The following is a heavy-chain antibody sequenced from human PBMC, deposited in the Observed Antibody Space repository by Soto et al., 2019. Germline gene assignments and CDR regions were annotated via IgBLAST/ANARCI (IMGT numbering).Heavy chain of an antibody. CDR3: ATDNYYDSSGIYVGYYYYGMDV. V-gene: IGHV1-24*01. D-gene: IGHD3-22*01. CDR1: GYTLTELS. Sequence: QVQLVQSGAEVKKPGASVKVSCKVSGYTLTELSMHWVRQAPGKGLEWMGGFDPEDGETIYAQKFQGRVTMTEDTPTDTAYMELSSLRSEDTAVYYCATDNYYDSSGIYVGYYYYGMDVWGQGTTVTVSS. CDR2: FDPEDGET. J-gene: IGHJ6*02.